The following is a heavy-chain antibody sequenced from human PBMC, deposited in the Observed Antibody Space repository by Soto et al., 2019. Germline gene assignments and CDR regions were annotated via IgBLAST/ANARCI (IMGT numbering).Heavy chain of an antibody. CDR3: ARHPSYDILTGYQYYFAL. Sequence: SETLSLTCTVSGGSISSSSYYWGWIRQPPGKGLEWIGSIYYSGSTYYNPSLESRVTMSVDTSKNQFSLKLSSVTAADTAVYYCARHPSYDILTGYQYYFALWGQGALVTVSS. D-gene: IGHD3-9*01. CDR2: IYYSGST. J-gene: IGHJ4*02. CDR1: GGSISSSSYY. V-gene: IGHV4-39*01.